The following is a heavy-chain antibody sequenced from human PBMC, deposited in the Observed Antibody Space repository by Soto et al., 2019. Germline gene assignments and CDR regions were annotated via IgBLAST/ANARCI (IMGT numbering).Heavy chain of an antibody. V-gene: IGHV1-2*02. CDR2: VNPNGADT. CDR1: GYTFTEYY. CDR3: VRDSDRWTYGLGSWLE. J-gene: IGHJ4*02. Sequence: GASVKVSCKASGYTFTEYYIHWVRQAPGQGPEWMGWVNPNGADTNYAQKFRGRVTMTTDTSIVTAYMELSRLRSDDTATYYCVRDSDRWTYGLGSWLEWGQGTPVTVSS. D-gene: IGHD3-10*01.